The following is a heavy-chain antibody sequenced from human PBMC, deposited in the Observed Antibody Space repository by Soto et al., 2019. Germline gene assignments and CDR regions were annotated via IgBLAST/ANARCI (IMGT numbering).Heavy chain of an antibody. J-gene: IGHJ4*02. CDR2: IDPNSGGA. CDR3: AREMASTWVDS. V-gene: IGHV1-2*02. D-gene: IGHD1-26*01. CDR1: GYTFTRYY. Sequence: ASVKVSCKPSGYTFTRYYMHWLRQAPGQGPEWMGWIDPNSGGAHYAKNFQGRVTLTWDTSLTTAYMELSSLRSEDTAIYYCAREMASTWVDSWGQGSLVTVSS.